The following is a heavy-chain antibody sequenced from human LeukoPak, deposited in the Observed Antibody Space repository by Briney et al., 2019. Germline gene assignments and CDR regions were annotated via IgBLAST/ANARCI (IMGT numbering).Heavy chain of an antibody. Sequence: GASVKVSCKASGGTFSSYAISWVRQAPGQGLEWMGRIIPILGIANNAQKFQGRVTITADKSTSTAYMELSSLRSEDTAVYYCARPKSSGWFFDYWGQGTLVTVSS. CDR1: GGTFSSYA. D-gene: IGHD6-19*01. CDR3: ARPKSSGWFFDY. V-gene: IGHV1-69*04. J-gene: IGHJ4*02. CDR2: IIPILGIA.